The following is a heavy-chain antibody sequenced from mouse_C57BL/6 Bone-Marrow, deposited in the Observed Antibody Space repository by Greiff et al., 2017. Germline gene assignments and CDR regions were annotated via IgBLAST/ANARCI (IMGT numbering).Heavy chain of an antibody. CDR1: GYAFSSSW. Sequence: QVQLQQSGPELVKPGASVKISCKASGYAFSSSWMSWVKQRPGTGLEWIGRIYPGDGDTNYNGKFKGKATLTADKSSSTAYMQLSSLTSEDSAVYFCARGEGAMDYWGQGTSVTVSS. V-gene: IGHV1-82*01. J-gene: IGHJ4*01. CDR3: ARGEGAMDY. D-gene: IGHD3-3*01. CDR2: IYPGDGDT.